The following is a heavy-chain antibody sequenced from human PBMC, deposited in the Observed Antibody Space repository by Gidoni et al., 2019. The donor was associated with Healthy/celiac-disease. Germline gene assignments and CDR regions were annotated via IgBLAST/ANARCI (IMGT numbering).Heavy chain of an antibody. CDR1: GGSISSYY. V-gene: IGHV4-59*08. J-gene: IGHJ4*02. CDR3: ARHGVVPGGFDY. D-gene: IGHD2-2*01. Sequence: QVQLQESGPGRVKPSETLSLTCTVSGGSISSYYWSWIRQPPGKGLEWIGYIYYSGSTNYNPSLKSRVTISVDTSKNQFSLKLSSVTAADTAVYYCARHGVVPGGFDYWGQGTLVTVSS. CDR2: IYYSGST.